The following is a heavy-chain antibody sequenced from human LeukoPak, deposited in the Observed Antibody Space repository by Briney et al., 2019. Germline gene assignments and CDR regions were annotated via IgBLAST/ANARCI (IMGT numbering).Heavy chain of an antibody. J-gene: IGHJ4*02. CDR1: GFIFSSYG. D-gene: IGHD3-22*01. V-gene: IGHV3-30*18. CDR3: AKASPDYYDSSGYYADY. CDR2: ISYDGSNK. Sequence: GGSLRLSCAASGFIFSSYGMHWVRQAPGKGLEWVAVISYDGSNKYYADSVKGRFTISRDNSKNTLYLQMNSLRAEDTAVYYCAKASPDYYDSSGYYADYWGQGTLVTVSS.